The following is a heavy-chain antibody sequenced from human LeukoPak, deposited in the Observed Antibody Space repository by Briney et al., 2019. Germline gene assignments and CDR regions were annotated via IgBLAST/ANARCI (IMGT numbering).Heavy chain of an antibody. CDR1: GFTFSSYA. J-gene: IGHJ4*02. D-gene: IGHD2-2*01. V-gene: IGHV3-30*04. Sequence: GGPLRLSCAASGFTFSSYAMHWVRQAPGKGLEWVAVISYDGNNKYYADSVKGRFTISRDNSKNTLYLQMNSLRTEDTAVYYCARGAPAADYWGQGTLVTVSS. CDR3: ARGAPAADY. CDR2: ISYDGNNK.